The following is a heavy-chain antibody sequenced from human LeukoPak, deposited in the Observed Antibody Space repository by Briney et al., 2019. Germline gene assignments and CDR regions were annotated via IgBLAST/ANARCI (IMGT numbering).Heavy chain of an antibody. Sequence: GGSLRLSCAASGFSFSNYGFHWVRQAPGKGLDWVSAISYDGKNIHYADSVKGRFTISRDNSRNTVYLQMNSLRVEDTAVYYCAKTYSRESGYDFFFHYWGQGTRVTVSS. CDR2: ISYDGKNI. D-gene: IGHD5-12*01. J-gene: IGHJ4*02. CDR3: AKTYSRESGYDFFFHY. V-gene: IGHV3-33*06. CDR1: GFSFSNYG.